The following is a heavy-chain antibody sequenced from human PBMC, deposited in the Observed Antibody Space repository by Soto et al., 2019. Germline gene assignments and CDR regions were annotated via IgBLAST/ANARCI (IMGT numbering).Heavy chain of an antibody. CDR1: GGTFSSYA. V-gene: IGHV1-69*01. D-gene: IGHD2-2*01. Sequence: QVQLVQSGAEVKKPGSSVKVSCKAPGGTFSSYAISWVRQAPGQGLEWMGGIIPIFGTANYAQKFQGRVTITADESTSTGYMELSSLRSEYTAGYYCARSQGGSTSLDIYYYYYYGMDVWGQGTTVTVSS. CDR3: ARSQGGSTSLDIYYYYYYGMDV. CDR2: IIPIFGTA. J-gene: IGHJ6*02.